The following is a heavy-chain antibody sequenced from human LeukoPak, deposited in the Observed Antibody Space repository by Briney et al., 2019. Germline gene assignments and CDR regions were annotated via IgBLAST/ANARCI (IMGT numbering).Heavy chain of an antibody. CDR3: ARESPAAARPGNWSDP. CDR2: ISWNGDST. CDR1: GFTFDDYG. J-gene: IGHJ5*02. V-gene: IGHV3-20*04. Sequence: GGSLRLSCAASGFTFDDYGMSWVRQAPGKGLEWVSGISWNGDSTAYADSVKGRFTISRDNAKNSLYLHMNSLRAEDTAMYYCARESPAAARPGNWSDPWGQGTLVTVSS. D-gene: IGHD6-6*01.